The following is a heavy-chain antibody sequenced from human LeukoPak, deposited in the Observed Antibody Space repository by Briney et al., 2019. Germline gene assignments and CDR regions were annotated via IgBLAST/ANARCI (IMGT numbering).Heavy chain of an antibody. Sequence: GGSLRLSCAASGFTFSSYWMHWVRQAPGKGLVWVSRINSDGSSTSYADSVKGRFTISRDNSKNSLYLQMNSLRAEDTALYYCAKAGGFGDEGYFDYWGQGTLVTVSS. CDR2: INSDGSST. CDR1: GFTFSSYW. D-gene: IGHD4-17*01. CDR3: AKAGGFGDEGYFDY. V-gene: IGHV3-74*01. J-gene: IGHJ4*02.